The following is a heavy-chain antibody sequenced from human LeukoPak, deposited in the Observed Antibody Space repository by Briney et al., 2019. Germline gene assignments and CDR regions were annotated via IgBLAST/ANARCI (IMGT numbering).Heavy chain of an antibody. D-gene: IGHD6-19*01. CDR2: IKQDGSEE. V-gene: IGHV3-7*01. Sequence: GGSLRLSCATSGFIFSSYWMTWVRQAPGKGLEWVANIKQDGSEEYYVDSVKGRFTISRDNAKSSLYLQMNSLRVEDTAVYYCAREERAVPSWYYYGMDVWGQGTTVTVSS. CDR3: AREERAVPSWYYYGMDV. CDR1: GFIFSSYW. J-gene: IGHJ6*02.